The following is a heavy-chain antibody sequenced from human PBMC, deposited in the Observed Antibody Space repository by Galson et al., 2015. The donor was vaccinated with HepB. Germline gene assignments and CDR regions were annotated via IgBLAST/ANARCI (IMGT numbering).Heavy chain of an antibody. CDR2: ISWKSGCI. J-gene: IGHJ3*02. Sequence: LRLSCAASGFTLDDYAMHWVRQAPGKGLEWVSGISWKSGCIGYADSVKGRFTISRDNAKNSLYLQMNSLRAEDTALYYCAKDRYSGSSDAFDIWGQGTMVTVSS. CDR3: AKDRYSGSSDAFDI. CDR1: GFTLDDYA. D-gene: IGHD1-26*01. V-gene: IGHV3-9*01.